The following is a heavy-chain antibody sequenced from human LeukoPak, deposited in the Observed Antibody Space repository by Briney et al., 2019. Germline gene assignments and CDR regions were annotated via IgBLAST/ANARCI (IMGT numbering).Heavy chain of an antibody. V-gene: IGHV3-74*01. CDR1: GYNFSPFW. Sequence: GGSLRLSCAASGYNFSPFWMHWVRQAPGKGLVWVSHINADGSTIVYADSVKGRFTISRDNAKNTLFLQMDSLRAEDTTVYYCARDRGNPDSFSIWGQGTVVTVSS. CDR3: ARDRGNPDSFSI. J-gene: IGHJ3*02. D-gene: IGHD3-10*01. CDR2: INADGSTI.